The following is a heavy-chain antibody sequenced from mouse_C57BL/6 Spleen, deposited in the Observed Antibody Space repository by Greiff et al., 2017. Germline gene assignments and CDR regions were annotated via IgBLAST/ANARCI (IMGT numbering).Heavy chain of an antibody. CDR2: ISSGSSTI. CDR1: GFTFSDYG. CDR3: ARAFYYYGSSYRYAMDY. V-gene: IGHV5-17*01. Sequence: EVQRVESGGGLVKPGGSLKLSCAASGFTFSDYGMHWVRQAPEKGLEWVAYISSGSSTIYYADTVKGRFTISRDNAKNTLFLKMTSLRSEDTAMYYCARAFYYYGSSYRYAMDYWGQGTSVTVSS. J-gene: IGHJ4*01. D-gene: IGHD1-1*01.